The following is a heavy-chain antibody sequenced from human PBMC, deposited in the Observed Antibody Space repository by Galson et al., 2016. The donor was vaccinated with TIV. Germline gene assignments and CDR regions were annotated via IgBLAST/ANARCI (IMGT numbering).Heavy chain of an antibody. CDR2: IYTGGST. CDR1: GFTVSDNY. V-gene: IGHV3-66*02. D-gene: IGHD2-21*01. Sequence: SQRLSCAASGFTVSDNYMTWVRRAPGKGLEWVSMIYTGGSTYYADSVKGRFTISRDNSTNTLYLQMNRLRAEDTAVYYCARERRYCGNECYLYYYYGMDVWGQGTTVTVSS. J-gene: IGHJ6*02. CDR3: ARERRYCGNECYLYYYYGMDV.